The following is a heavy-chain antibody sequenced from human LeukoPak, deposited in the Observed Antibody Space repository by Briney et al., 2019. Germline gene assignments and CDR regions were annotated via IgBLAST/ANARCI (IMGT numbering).Heavy chain of an antibody. V-gene: IGHV3-74*01. CDR2: IKSDGSST. CDR3: AGGGDTSNWYPGYFDY. D-gene: IGHD6-13*01. CDR1: GFTFSSYW. J-gene: IGHJ4*02. Sequence: PGGSLRLSCAASGFTFSSYWMHWVRQAPGKGPVWVSRIKSDGSSTRFADSVQGRFTISRDNGKNTVYLQMNSLRAEDTAVYYCAGGGDTSNWYPGYFDYWGQGALVTVSS.